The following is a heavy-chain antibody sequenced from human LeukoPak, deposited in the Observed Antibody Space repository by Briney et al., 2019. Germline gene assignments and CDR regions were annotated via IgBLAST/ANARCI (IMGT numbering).Heavy chain of an antibody. V-gene: IGHV4-61*05. D-gene: IGHD1-26*01. CDR1: GGSISSSSYY. CDR2: INHSGST. CDR3: AANGYYTIEY. Sequence: SETLSLTCTVSGGSISSSSYYWGWIRQPPGKGLEWIGEINHSGSTNYNPSLKSRVTISVDKSKNQFSLNFNSMSAADSAVYYCAANGYYTIEYWGQGTLVTVSS. J-gene: IGHJ4*02.